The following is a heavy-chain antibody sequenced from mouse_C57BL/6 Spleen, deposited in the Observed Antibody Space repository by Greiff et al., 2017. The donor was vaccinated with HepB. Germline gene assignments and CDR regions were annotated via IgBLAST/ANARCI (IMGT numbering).Heavy chain of an antibody. CDR2: ISSGSSTI. J-gene: IGHJ4*01. V-gene: IGHV5-17*01. CDR3: ARHGNYGGYAMDY. D-gene: IGHD2-1*01. CDR1: GFTFSDYG. Sequence: EVQWVESGGGLVKPGGSLKLSCAASGFTFSDYGMHWVRQAPEKGLEWVAYISSGSSTIYYADTVKGRFTISRDNAKNTLFLQLTSLRSEDTAMYYCARHGNYGGYAMDYWGQGTSVTVSS.